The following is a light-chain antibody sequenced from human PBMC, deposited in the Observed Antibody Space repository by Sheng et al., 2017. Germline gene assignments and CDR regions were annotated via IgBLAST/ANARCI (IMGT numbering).Light chain of an antibody. J-gene: IGKJ2*01. CDR1: QSVSGSY. Sequence: EIVLTQSPGTLSLSPGERATLSCRASQSVSGSYLTWYQQKPGQAPRLLIYGASNRATGIPDRFSGSGSGTDFTLTITRLEPEDFAVYYCQQYGGSPPYNFGQGTKLEIK. V-gene: IGKV3-20*01. CDR3: QQYGGSPPYN. CDR2: GAS.